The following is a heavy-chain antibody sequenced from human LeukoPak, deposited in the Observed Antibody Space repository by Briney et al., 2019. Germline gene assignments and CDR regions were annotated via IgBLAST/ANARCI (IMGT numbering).Heavy chain of an antibody. D-gene: IGHD4-17*01. J-gene: IGHJ4*02. CDR1: GFTFSSYS. V-gene: IGHV3-30*02. Sequence: GGSLRLSCAASGFTFSSYSMNWVRQAPGKGLEWVAFIRYDGSHKYYADSVKGRFTISRDNSKNTLYLQMNSLRAEDTAVYYCAKDPTTPVTTFEGDYWGQGTLVTVAS. CDR3: AKDPTTPVTTFEGDY. CDR2: IRYDGSHK.